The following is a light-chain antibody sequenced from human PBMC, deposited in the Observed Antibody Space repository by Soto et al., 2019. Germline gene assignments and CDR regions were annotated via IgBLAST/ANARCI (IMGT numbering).Light chain of an antibody. CDR2: SNN. Sequence: SVRTQPRWASGTPGQGVAISCSGSSSNIGSNTVNWYQQLPGTAPKLVIYSNNQRPSGVPDRFSGSKSGTSASLAISGLQSEDEADYYCAAWDDSLNGYYVFGTGTKVTVL. CDR1: SSNIGSNT. V-gene: IGLV1-44*01. CDR3: AAWDDSLNGYYV. J-gene: IGLJ1*01.